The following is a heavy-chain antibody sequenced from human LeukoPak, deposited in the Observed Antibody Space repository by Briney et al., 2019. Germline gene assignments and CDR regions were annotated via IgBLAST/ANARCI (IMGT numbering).Heavy chain of an antibody. CDR2: ISGSGSST. Sequence: GGSLRLSCAASGFTFSSYSMSWVRQAPGKGLEWVSSISGSGSSTYYRDSVKGRLTISRDNSKKTMYLQMNSLRGHDTAVYYCGKGDRAAWGPYLFNWFDPWGQGTLVTVSS. CDR1: GFTFSSYS. CDR3: GKGDRAAWGPYLFNWFDP. V-gene: IGHV3-23*01. D-gene: IGHD3-16*01. J-gene: IGHJ5*02.